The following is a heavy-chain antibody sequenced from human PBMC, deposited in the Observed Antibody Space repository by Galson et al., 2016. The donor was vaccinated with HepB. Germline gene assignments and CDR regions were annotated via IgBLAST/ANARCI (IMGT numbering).Heavy chain of an antibody. Sequence: SLRLSCAASGFMFNNYAMNWVRQAPGKGLEWISFISGRRSTIYYADSVKGRFTISRDNAQNSLYLQMNSLRDEDTAVYYCARQVVVMDNFYFDPWGQGTLVTVSS. V-gene: IGHV3-48*02. CDR3: ARQVVVMDNFYFDP. CDR2: ISGRRSTI. J-gene: IGHJ5*02. D-gene: IGHD3-22*01. CDR1: GFMFNNYA.